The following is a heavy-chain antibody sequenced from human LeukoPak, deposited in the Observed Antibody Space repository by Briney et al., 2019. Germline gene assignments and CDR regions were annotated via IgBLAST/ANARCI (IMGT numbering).Heavy chain of an antibody. CDR2: ISSSSSTI. J-gene: IGHJ6*03. CDR1: GFTFSSYP. V-gene: IGHV3-48*01. CDR3: ARPSAMPWDYYYYMDV. Sequence: GGSLRLSCAASGFTFSSYPMNWVRQAPGKGLEWVSYISSSSSTIHYADSVKGRFTISRDNAKNSLYLQMNSLRAEDTAVYYCARPSAMPWDYYYYMDVWGKGTTVTVSS. D-gene: IGHD2-2*01.